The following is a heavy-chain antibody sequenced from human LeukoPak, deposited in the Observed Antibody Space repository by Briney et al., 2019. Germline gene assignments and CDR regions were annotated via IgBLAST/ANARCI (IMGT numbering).Heavy chain of an antibody. CDR3: ARGKTGAGSGKIDY. CDR1: GGTFSSYA. CDR2: IIPIFGTA. D-gene: IGHD7-27*01. V-gene: IGHV1-69*05. J-gene: IGHJ4*02. Sequence: SVKVSCKASGGTFSSYAISWVRQAPGQGLEWMGRIIPIFGTANYAQKFQGRVTITTDESTSTAYMELSSLRSEDTAVYYCARGKTGAGSGKIDYWGQGTLVTVSS.